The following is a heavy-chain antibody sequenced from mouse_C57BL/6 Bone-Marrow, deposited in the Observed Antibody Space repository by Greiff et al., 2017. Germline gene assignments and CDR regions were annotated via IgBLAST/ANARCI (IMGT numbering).Heavy chain of an antibody. CDR2: IDPSDSYT. CDR3: AREEGTLYFDV. J-gene: IGHJ1*03. V-gene: IGHV1-50*01. Sequence: QVQLQQPGAELVKPGASVKLSCKASGYTFTSYWMQWVKQRPGQGLEWIGEIDPSDSYTNYNQKFKGKATLTVDTSSSTAYMQLSSLTSEDSAVYYCAREEGTLYFDVWGTGTTVTVSS. CDR1: GYTFTSYW. D-gene: IGHD2-14*01.